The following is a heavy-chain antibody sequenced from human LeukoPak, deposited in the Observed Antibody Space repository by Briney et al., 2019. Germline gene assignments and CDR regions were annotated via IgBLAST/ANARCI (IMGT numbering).Heavy chain of an antibody. CDR1: GFTFSSYA. Sequence: GGSLRLSCAASGFTFSSYAMSWVRQAPGKGLEWVSAISGSGGSTYYADSVKGRFTISRDNAKNSLYLQMNSLRAEDTAVYYCARDSSPAYYDFWSGYFYYMDVWGKGTTVTISS. CDR3: ARDSSPAYYDFWSGYFYYMDV. CDR2: ISGSGGST. J-gene: IGHJ6*03. V-gene: IGHV3-23*01. D-gene: IGHD3-3*01.